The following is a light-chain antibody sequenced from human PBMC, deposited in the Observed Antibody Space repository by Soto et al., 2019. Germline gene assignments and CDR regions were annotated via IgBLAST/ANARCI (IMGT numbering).Light chain of an antibody. CDR3: QQYNKWPFT. V-gene: IGKV3-15*01. CDR1: QSVSSN. J-gene: IGKJ3*01. CDR2: GAS. Sequence: EIVMTQSPATLSVSPGERATLSCRASQSVSSNLAWYQQKPGQGPRLLIYGASTRATGLPARFSGSGSGTEFTVTISSLQSGDFAVYYCQQYNKWPFTFGPGTKVDIK.